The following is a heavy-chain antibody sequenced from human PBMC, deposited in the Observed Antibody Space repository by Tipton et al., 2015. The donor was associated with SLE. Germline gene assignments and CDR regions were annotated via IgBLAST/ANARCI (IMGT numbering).Heavy chain of an antibody. CDR2: IYYSGST. CDR1: GGSISSGGYY. Sequence: TLSLTCTVSGGSISSGGYYWSWIRQHPGKGLGWIGYIYYSGSTYYHPSLKSRVTISVDTSKNQFSLKLSSVAAADTAVYYCARYYDSSGYIPGYFDYWGQGTLVTVSS. V-gene: IGHV4-31*03. CDR3: ARYYDSSGYIPGYFDY. D-gene: IGHD3-22*01. J-gene: IGHJ4*02.